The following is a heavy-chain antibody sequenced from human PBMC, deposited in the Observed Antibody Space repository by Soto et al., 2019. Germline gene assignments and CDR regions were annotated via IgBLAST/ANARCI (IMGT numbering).Heavy chain of an antibody. Sequence: QITLKESGPTLVKPTQTLTLTCTFSAFSLTTTGVGVGWIRQPPGKAVAWLALIYWKEDKRYSPSQKSRLTNTNDPSKYQEVLTMSHMDPVDTATYYCAHTPDNGWFTFDFWGQGTLVTVSS. CDR1: AFSLTTTGVG. J-gene: IGHJ4*02. D-gene: IGHD6-19*01. CDR3: AHTPDNGWFTFDF. CDR2: IYWKEDK. V-gene: IGHV2-5*01.